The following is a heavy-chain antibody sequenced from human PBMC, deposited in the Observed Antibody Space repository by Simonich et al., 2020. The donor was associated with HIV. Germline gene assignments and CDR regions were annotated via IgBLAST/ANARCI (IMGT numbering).Heavy chain of an antibody. V-gene: IGHV3-48*03. J-gene: IGHJ5*02. Sequence: EVQLVESGGGLVQPGGSLRLSCAASGFTFSSYEMNWVRQAPGKGLEWISNISSSDSTIYYADSVKDRFTISRDNAKNSLYLQMNSLRAEDTAFYYCARVWGGDYDALHHWGQGTLVTVSS. CDR1: GFTFSSYE. D-gene: IGHD3-3*01. CDR3: ARVWGGDYDALHH. CDR2: ISSSDSTI.